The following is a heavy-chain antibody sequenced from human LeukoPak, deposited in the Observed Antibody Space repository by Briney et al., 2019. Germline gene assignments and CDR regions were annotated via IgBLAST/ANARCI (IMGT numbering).Heavy chain of an antibody. CDR1: GFTFSSSG. Sequence: GGSLRLSCAASGFTFSSSGMNWVRQAPGKGLEWVGFVKTKVYGGTTEYAASVKGRFTISRDDSKAIAYLQMNSLKTEDTAVYYCTRDHRDDWNPGYYFDYWGQGTLVTVSS. J-gene: IGHJ4*02. CDR2: VKTKVYGGTT. V-gene: IGHV3-49*04. CDR3: TRDHRDDWNPGYYFDY. D-gene: IGHD1-1*01.